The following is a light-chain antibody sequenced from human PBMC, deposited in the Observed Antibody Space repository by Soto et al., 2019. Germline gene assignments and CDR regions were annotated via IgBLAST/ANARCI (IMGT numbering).Light chain of an antibody. J-gene: IGKJ1*01. CDR3: QQYNDLPHT. CDR2: VAS. V-gene: IGKV3-15*01. CDR1: QSVSSN. Sequence: EIVMTQSPSTLSVSPGERATLSCGASQSVSSNLAWYQQKPGKAPRLLIYVASARATGVPARFSGSGSGTEFTLTISSLQSEDFAVYYCQQYNDLPHTFGQGTKLDIK.